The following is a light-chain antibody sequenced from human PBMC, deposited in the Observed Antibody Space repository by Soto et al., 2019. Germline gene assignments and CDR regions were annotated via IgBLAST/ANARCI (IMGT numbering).Light chain of an antibody. CDR3: QQYNTYST. J-gene: IGKJ5*01. CDR2: DAS. Sequence: DIQMTQSPSTLSASVGDRVTITCRASQSISRWLSWYQQKPGKAPKALIYDASTLRSGVPSRFSGGGSGTDFTITISRLQPDDFANYYCQQYNTYSTFGQGTRLEIK. CDR1: QSISRW. V-gene: IGKV1-5*01.